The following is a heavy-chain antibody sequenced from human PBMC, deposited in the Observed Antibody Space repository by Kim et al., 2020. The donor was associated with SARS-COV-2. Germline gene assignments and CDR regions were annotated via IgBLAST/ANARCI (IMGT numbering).Heavy chain of an antibody. Sequence: GGSLRLSCAASGFTVSSNYMSWVRQAPGKGLEWVSVIYSGGSTYYADSVKGRFTISRDNSKNTLYLQMNSLRAEDTAVYYCARDGVPAAPSSYYYGMDVWGQGTTVTVSS. CDR2: IYSGGST. CDR1: GFTVSSNY. V-gene: IGHV3-66*01. CDR3: ARDGVPAAPSSYYYGMDV. J-gene: IGHJ6*02. D-gene: IGHD2-2*01.